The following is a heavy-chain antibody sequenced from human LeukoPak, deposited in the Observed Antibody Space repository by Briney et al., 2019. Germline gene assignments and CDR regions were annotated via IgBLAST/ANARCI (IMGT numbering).Heavy chain of an antibody. CDR2: TKQDGSEK. Sequence: GGSLRLSCAASGFTFSIYWMSWVRQAPGKGLEWVANTKQDGSEKNYVDSVKGRFTISRDNAKNSLYLQMNSLRAEDTAVYYCARDWKGYTYNADAFDIWGQGTMVTVSS. CDR3: ARDWKGYTYNADAFDI. J-gene: IGHJ3*02. CDR1: GFTFSIYW. V-gene: IGHV3-7*01. D-gene: IGHD1-1*01.